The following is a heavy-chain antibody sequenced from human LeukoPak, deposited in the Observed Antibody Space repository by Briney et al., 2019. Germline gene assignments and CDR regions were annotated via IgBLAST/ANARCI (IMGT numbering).Heavy chain of an antibody. D-gene: IGHD3-9*01. V-gene: IGHV3-23*01. Sequence: GGSLRLSCAASGFTFSSYALSWVRQAPGKGPEWVSAISGSRTYYTDSVKGRFTISRDNSKNTLYLQMNSLRAEDTAVYYCAKTLTGGSSFDYWGQGTLVTVSS. J-gene: IGHJ4*02. CDR3: AKTLTGGSSFDY. CDR1: GFTFSSYA. CDR2: ISGSRT.